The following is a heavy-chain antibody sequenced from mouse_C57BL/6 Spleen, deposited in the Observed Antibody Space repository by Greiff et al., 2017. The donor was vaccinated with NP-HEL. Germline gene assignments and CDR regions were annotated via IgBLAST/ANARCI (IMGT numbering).Heavy chain of an antibody. D-gene: IGHD1-1*01. CDR1: GYTFTGYW. CDR2: ILPGSGST. V-gene: IGHV1-9*01. Sequence: QVQLQQSGAELMKPGASVKLSCKATGYTFTGYWIEWVKQRPGHGLEWIGEILPGSGSTNYNEKFKGKATFTADPSSNTAYLQLSSLTTEDSAIYYCCPLYGVPYAMGYWGQGTSVTVAS. CDR3: CPLYGVPYAMGY. J-gene: IGHJ4*01.